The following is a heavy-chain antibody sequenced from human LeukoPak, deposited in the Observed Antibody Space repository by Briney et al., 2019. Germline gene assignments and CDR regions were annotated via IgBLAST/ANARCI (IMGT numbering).Heavy chain of an antibody. CDR3: ARMATAFDY. D-gene: IGHD1-1*01. J-gene: IGHJ4*02. CDR1: GFTFSNSW. Sequence: GGSLRLTCAASGFTFSNSWMHWVRQVPGQGLVWVSRISSDGSSSIYADSVKGRFTISRDNAKNTLYLQMNSLRAEDTAVYYCARMATAFDYWGQGTLATVSS. V-gene: IGHV3-74*01. CDR2: ISSDGSSS.